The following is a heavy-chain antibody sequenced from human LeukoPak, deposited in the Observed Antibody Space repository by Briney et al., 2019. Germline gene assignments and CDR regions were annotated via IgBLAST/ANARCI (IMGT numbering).Heavy chain of an antibody. CDR3: ARHAMPLPNWFDP. V-gene: IGHV4-39*01. D-gene: IGHD2-2*01. J-gene: IGHJ5*02. CDR2: IYYSGST. CDR1: GVSISSSSYY. Sequence: SETLSLTCTVSGVSISSSSYYWGWIRQPPGKGLEWIGSIYYSGSTYYNPSLKSRVTISVDTSKNQFSLKLSSVTAADTAVYYCARHAMPLPNWFDPWGQGTLVTVSS.